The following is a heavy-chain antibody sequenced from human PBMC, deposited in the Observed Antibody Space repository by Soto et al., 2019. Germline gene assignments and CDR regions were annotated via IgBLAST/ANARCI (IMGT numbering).Heavy chain of an antibody. CDR2: IYYSGST. D-gene: IGHD4-17*01. CDR1: GGSISSGDYY. CDR3: ARARTVTTHMYYFDY. V-gene: IGHV4-30-4*01. J-gene: IGHJ4*02. Sequence: SETLSLTCTVSGGSISSGDYYWSWIRQPPGKGLEWIGYIYYSGSTSYNPSLKSRVSISVDTSKNQFSLKLNSVTAADTAVYYCARARTVTTHMYYFDYWGQGTLVTVSS.